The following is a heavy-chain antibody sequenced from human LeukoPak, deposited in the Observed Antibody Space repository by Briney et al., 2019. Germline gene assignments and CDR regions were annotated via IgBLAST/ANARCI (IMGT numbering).Heavy chain of an antibody. CDR1: GGSISSSSYY. V-gene: IGHV4-39*07. Sequence: TSEALSLTCTVSGGSISSSSYYWGWIRQPPGKGLEWIGTIYYSGSTYYNPSLKSRVTISVDTSKNQFSLKLSSVTAADTAVYYCARIPGIAVSNRFDPWGQGTLVTVSS. D-gene: IGHD6-19*01. J-gene: IGHJ5*02. CDR2: IYYSGST. CDR3: ARIPGIAVSNRFDP.